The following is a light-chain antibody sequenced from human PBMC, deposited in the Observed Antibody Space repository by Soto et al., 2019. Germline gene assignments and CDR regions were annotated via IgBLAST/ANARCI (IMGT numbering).Light chain of an antibody. V-gene: IGLV2-18*02. J-gene: IGLJ1*01. CDR3: NSYTSSNTYV. Sequence: QAVLTQPPSVSGSPGQSVTISCPGTNRVVGSYNRVSWYQQPPGTAPKLMIYEVSNRPSGVPDRFSGSKSGNTASLTISGLQPEDEADYYCNSYTSSNTYVFGTGTKVTVL. CDR1: NRVVGSYNR. CDR2: EVS.